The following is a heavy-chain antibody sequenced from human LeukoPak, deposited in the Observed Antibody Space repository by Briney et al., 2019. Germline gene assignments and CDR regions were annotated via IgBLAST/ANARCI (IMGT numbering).Heavy chain of an antibody. D-gene: IGHD2-8*01. CDR2: ISWDGGST. V-gene: IGHV3-43D*04. CDR1: GFTFDDYA. CDR3: AKNSCTNGVCHSDY. J-gene: IGHJ4*02. Sequence: GGSLRLXCAASGFTFDDYAMHWVRQAPGKGLEWVSLISWDGGSTYYADSVKGRFTISRDNSKNSLYLQMNSLRAEDTALYYCAKNSCTNGVCHSDYWGQGTLVTVSS.